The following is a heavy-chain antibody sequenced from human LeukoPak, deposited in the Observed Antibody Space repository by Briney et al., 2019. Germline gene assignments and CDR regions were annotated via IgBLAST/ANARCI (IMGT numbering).Heavy chain of an antibody. J-gene: IGHJ4*02. Sequence: PSETLPLTCTVSGGSIGSSSYYWGWIRQPPGKGLEWIGSIYYSGSTYYNPSLKSRVTISVDTSKNQFSLKLSSVTAADTAVYYCARLRVRGVIDDYWGQGTLVTVSS. CDR3: ARLRVRGVIDDY. D-gene: IGHD3-10*01. CDR2: IYYSGST. V-gene: IGHV4-39*01. CDR1: GGSIGSSSYY.